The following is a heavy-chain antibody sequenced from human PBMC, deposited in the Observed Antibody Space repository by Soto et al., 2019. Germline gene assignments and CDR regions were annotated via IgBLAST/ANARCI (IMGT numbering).Heavy chain of an antibody. Sequence: QVQLVQSGAEVKKPGSSVKVSCKASGGTFGSQGIAWVRQAPGQGLEGMGGFIAMLGTPTYAKKVQGRATITADQSLTSSYLKLRSLRSEDTAVYFCARGAMANFDYWGQGTVVTVSS. CDR2: FIAMLGTP. CDR3: ARGAMANFDY. V-gene: IGHV1-69*01. CDR1: GGTFGSQG. J-gene: IGHJ4*02. D-gene: IGHD5-18*01.